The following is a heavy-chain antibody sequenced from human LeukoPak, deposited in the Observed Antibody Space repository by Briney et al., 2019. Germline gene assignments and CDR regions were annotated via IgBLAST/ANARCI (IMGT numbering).Heavy chain of an antibody. V-gene: IGHV3-7*01. Sequence: GGSLRLSCAASGFTFSSYWMSWVRQAPGKGLEWVANIMQDGSEKNYVDSVKGRFTISRDNAKNSLELQMNSLRDEDTAVYYCARAGGYASSWAYWGQGTLVTVSS. CDR2: IMQDGSEK. D-gene: IGHD5-12*01. CDR1: GFTFSSYW. J-gene: IGHJ4*02. CDR3: ARAGGYASSWAY.